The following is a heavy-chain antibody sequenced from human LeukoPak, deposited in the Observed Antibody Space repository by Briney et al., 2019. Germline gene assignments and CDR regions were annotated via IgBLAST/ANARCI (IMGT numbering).Heavy chain of an antibody. CDR2: INHSGTA. Sequence: SETLSLTCAVYVGSFSGYYWSWVRQSPGKGLEWIGEINHSGTANYNPSLKSRVTMSVDTSENQFSLKLRSLTAADTAIYYCAREGAVADYYYYMDVWGKGTTVIVSS. V-gene: IGHV4-34*01. CDR3: AREGAVADYYYYMDV. CDR1: VGSFSGYY. J-gene: IGHJ6*03. D-gene: IGHD6-19*01.